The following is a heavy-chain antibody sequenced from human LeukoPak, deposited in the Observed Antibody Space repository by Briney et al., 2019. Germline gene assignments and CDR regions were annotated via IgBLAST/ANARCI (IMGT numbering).Heavy chain of an antibody. CDR3: ARGLGYCSGGSCYNFDY. Sequence: GSLRLSCAASGFIFTNYFMSWVRQAPGKGLEWIGEINHSGSTNYNPSLKSRVTISVDTSKNQFSLKLSSVTAADTAVYYCARGLGYCSGGSCYNFDYWGQGTLVTVSS. D-gene: IGHD2-15*01. CDR1: GFIFTNYF. CDR2: INHSGST. J-gene: IGHJ4*02. V-gene: IGHV4-34*01.